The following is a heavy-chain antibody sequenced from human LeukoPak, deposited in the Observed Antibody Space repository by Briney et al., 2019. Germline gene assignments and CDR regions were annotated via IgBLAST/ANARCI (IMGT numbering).Heavy chain of an antibody. J-gene: IGHJ4*02. CDR1: GFTFSSYA. V-gene: IGHV3-30-3*01. CDR3: AREPTTVVTGAYPDY. CDR2: ISYDGSNK. D-gene: IGHD4-23*01. Sequence: GGSLRLSRAASGFTFSSYAMHWVRQAPGKGLEWVAVISYDGSNKYYADSVKGRFTISRDNSKNTLYLQMNSLRAEDTAVYYCAREPTTVVTGAYPDYWGQGTLVTVSS.